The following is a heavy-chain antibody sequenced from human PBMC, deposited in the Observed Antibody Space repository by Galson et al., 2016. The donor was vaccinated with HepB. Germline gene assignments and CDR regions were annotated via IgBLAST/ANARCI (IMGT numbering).Heavy chain of an antibody. CDR1: GFTFTNYA. CDR3: AKDPYYYGSGGYYVDY. Sequence: LRLSCAASGFTFTNYAMGWVRQAPGKGLQWVALISYDGSRKYYADSVKGRFTISRDKSKNTLYLQMDSLKVEDTAVYYCAKDPYYYGSGGYYVDYWGQGTRVTVSS. CDR2: ISYDGSRK. J-gene: IGHJ4*02. D-gene: IGHD3-10*01. V-gene: IGHV3-30*18.